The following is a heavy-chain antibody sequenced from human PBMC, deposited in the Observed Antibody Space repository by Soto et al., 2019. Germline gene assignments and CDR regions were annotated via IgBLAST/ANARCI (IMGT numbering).Heavy chain of an antibody. CDR1: GGTFSSYT. J-gene: IGHJ3*02. D-gene: IGHD3-22*01. Sequence: SVKVSCKASGGTFSSYTISWVRQAPGQGLEWMGGIIPIFGTANYAQKFQGRVTITADESTSTAYMELSSLRSEDTAVYYCATTATYYDSKVNPPDAFDIWGQGTMVTVSS. V-gene: IGHV1-69*13. CDR2: IIPIFGTA. CDR3: ATTATYYDSKVNPPDAFDI.